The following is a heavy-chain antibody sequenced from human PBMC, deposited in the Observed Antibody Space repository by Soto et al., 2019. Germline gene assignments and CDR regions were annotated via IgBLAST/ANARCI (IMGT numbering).Heavy chain of an antibody. CDR3: ERPSGHGYSSSWYDY. J-gene: IGHJ4*02. D-gene: IGHD6-13*01. CDR1: ADTFTSYY. CDR2: INPNGGST. Sequence: ASVKVSCKASADTFTSYYMHWGRHAPGQELEWMGIINPNGGSTSYEQKFQGRVTMTRDTTTSTVYMELGSLRSEDTSVYYCERPSGHGYSSSWYDYWGQGTLVTVSS. V-gene: IGHV1-46*01.